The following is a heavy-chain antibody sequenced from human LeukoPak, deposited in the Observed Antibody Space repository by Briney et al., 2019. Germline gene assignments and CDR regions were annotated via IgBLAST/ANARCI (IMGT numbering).Heavy chain of an antibody. D-gene: IGHD2-15*01. J-gene: IGHJ4*02. Sequence: GGSLTLSCSASGFTFSTYDMSWVRQTPEKGLEWVAAINGSNPGTYHANSERGLFTIARDNSKTTLHLQMNGLRAEDTAISCSAKASLGHGSGAFCSHFETSGQGTLVTVSS. CDR2: INGSNPGT. CDR3: AKASLGHGSGAFCSHFET. V-gene: IGHV3-23*01. CDR1: GFTFSTYD.